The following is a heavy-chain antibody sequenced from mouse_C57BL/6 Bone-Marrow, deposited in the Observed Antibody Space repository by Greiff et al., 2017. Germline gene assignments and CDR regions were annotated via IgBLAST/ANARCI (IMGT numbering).Heavy chain of an antibody. Sequence: EVKVEESGGGLVQPGESLKLSCESNEYDFPSHDMSWVRQTPEKRLELVAAINSDGGSTYYPDTMERRFIISRDKTKKTLYLQMSSLRSEDTALYYCARFDRNYAMDYWGQGTSVTVSS. J-gene: IGHJ4*01. CDR2: INSDGGST. CDR1: EYDFPSHD. CDR3: ARFDRNYAMDY. V-gene: IGHV5-2*03. D-gene: IGHD2-14*01.